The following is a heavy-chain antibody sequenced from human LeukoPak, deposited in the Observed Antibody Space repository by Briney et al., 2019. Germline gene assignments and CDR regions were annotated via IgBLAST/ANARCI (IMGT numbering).Heavy chain of an antibody. CDR3: ARSAGITMVRGVMSWFDP. J-gene: IGHJ5*02. CDR1: GGTFSSYA. CDR2: IIPIFGTA. D-gene: IGHD3-10*01. Sequence: ASVKVSCKASGGTFSSYAISWVRQAPGQGLEWMGGIIPIFGTANYAQKFQGRVTTTADESTSTAYMELSSLRSEDTAVYYCARSAGITMVRGVMSWFDPWGQGTLVTVSS. V-gene: IGHV1-69*01.